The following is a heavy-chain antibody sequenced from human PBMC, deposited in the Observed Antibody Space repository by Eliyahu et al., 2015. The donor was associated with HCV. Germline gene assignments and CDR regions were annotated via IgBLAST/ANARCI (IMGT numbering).Heavy chain of an antibody. D-gene: IGHD3-10*01. CDR1: GFXFSSYA. CDR2: ISGSGGST. J-gene: IGHJ4*02. CDR3: ASSGGYYGSGRSFDY. V-gene: IGHV3-23*01. Sequence: EVQLLESGGGLVQPGGSLRLSCAASGFXFSSYAMXWVRQAPGKGLGWVSAISGSGGSTYYADSVKGRFTISRDNSKNTLYLQMNSLRAEDTAVYYCASSGGYYGSGRSFDYWGQGTLVTVSS.